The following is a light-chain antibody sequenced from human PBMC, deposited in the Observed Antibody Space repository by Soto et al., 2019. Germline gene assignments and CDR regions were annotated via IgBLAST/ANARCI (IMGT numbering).Light chain of an antibody. CDR2: DAS. V-gene: IGKV1-5*01. CDR1: QSIDNW. Sequence: DIQMPQSPSFVSASVGDRVTIPCRASQSIDNWLAWYQQKPGKAPKLLIYDASTLESGVSSGFSGSGSGTEFTLTISSLRPDDFATYYCQHYDTFPYTFGQGTKLEIK. J-gene: IGKJ2*01. CDR3: QHYDTFPYT.